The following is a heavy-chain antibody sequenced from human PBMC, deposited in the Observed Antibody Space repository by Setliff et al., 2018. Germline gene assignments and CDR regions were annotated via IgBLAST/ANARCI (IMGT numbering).Heavy chain of an antibody. Sequence: GESLKISCEASGYIFTNYWVGWVRQMPGKGLEWMGVIYPGDSDTRYSPSFQGQVTISADKSINTAYLQWSSLKASDTAIYYCTRHEDRNKCTSSSCYRENDAFDVWGQGAMVTVSS. CDR2: IYPGDSDT. CDR1: GYIFTNYW. V-gene: IGHV5-51*01. J-gene: IGHJ3*01. D-gene: IGHD2-2*01. CDR3: TRHEDRNKCTSSSCYRENDAFDV.